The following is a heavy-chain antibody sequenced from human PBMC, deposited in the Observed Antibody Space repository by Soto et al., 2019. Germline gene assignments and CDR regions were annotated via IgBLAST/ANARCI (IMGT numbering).Heavy chain of an antibody. CDR2: IKQDGSEK. CDR3: ARVKAVAGTANYYMDV. D-gene: IGHD6-19*01. CDR1: GFTFSSYW. V-gene: IGHV3-7*01. J-gene: IGHJ6*03. Sequence: EVQLVESGGRLVQPGGSLRLSCAASGFTFSSYWMSWVRQAPGKGLEWVANIKQDGSEKYYVDSVKGRFTISRDNAKNSLYLQMNSLRAEDTAVYYCARVKAVAGTANYYMDVWGKGTTVTVSS.